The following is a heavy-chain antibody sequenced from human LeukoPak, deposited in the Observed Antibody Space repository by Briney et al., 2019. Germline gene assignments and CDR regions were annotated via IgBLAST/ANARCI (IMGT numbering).Heavy chain of an antibody. CDR3: ARGEYSSSSIALDP. J-gene: IGHJ5*02. CDR2: ISSSSSYI. CDR1: GFTFSSYS. V-gene: IGHV3-21*01. D-gene: IGHD6-6*01. Sequence: GGSLRLSCAASGFTFSSYSMNWVRQAPGKGLEWVSSISSSSSYIYYADSVKGRFTISRDNAKNSLYLQMNSLRAEDTAVYYCARGEYSSSSIALDPWGQGTLVTVSP.